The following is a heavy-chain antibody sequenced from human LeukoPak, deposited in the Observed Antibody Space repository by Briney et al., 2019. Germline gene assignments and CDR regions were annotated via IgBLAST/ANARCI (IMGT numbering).Heavy chain of an antibody. Sequence: PSETLSLTCAVYGVSSSGYYWSWIRQPPGKGLEWIGEINHSGSTNYNPSLKSRVTISVDTSKNQFSLKLSSVTAADTAVYYCARGRRTYYDFWSGYSGHQLGYWGQGTLVTVSS. V-gene: IGHV4-34*01. CDR2: INHSGST. CDR3: ARGRRTYYDFWSGYSGHQLGY. J-gene: IGHJ4*02. CDR1: GVSSSGYY. D-gene: IGHD3-3*01.